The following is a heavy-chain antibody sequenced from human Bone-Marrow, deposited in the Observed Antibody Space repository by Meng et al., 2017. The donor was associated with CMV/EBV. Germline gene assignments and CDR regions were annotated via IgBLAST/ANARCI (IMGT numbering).Heavy chain of an antibody. D-gene: IGHD3-3*01. J-gene: IGHJ3*01. CDR3: ARSYRSEWSYGPEGTFDV. V-gene: IGHV4-31*03. Sequence: LRLSCTVSGAPVRNDLYWWNWIRQSPGKGLEWIGSTFHSGSTNHNPSLWSRLSMSVDTSQSQFSMHLSSVTAADTAMYYCARSYRSEWSYGPEGTFDVWSQGTVV. CDR1: GAPVRNDLYW. CDR2: TFHSGST.